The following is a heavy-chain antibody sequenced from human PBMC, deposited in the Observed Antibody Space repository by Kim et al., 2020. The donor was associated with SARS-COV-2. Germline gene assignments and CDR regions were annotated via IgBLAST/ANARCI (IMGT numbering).Heavy chain of an antibody. V-gene: IGHV4-4*07. CDR2: IYTSGST. J-gene: IGHJ6*02. CDR1: GGSISSYY. Sequence: SETLSLTCTVSGGSISSYYWSWIRQPAGKGLEWIGRIYTSGSTNYNPSLKSRVTMSVDTSKNQFSLKLSSVTAADTAVYYCARDHNERMSAPRSGHDCSSTSCTHYYYGMDVWGQGTTVTVSS. D-gene: IGHD2-2*01. CDR3: ARDHNERMSAPRSGHDCSSTSCTHYYYGMDV.